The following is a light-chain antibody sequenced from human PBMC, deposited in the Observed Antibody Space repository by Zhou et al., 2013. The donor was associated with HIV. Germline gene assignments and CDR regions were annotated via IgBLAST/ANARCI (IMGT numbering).Light chain of an antibody. J-gene: IGKJ1*01. V-gene: IGKV3D-20*02. CDR3: QQRSNWPPRWT. CDR2: GAS. CDR1: QSVTSNF. Sequence: EFVLTQSPGTLSLSPGERATLSCRTSQSVTSNFLAWYQQKPGQAPRLLIYGASSRATGIPDRFSGSGSGTDFTLTISRLEPEDFALYYCQQRSNWPPRWTFGQGTKVEIK.